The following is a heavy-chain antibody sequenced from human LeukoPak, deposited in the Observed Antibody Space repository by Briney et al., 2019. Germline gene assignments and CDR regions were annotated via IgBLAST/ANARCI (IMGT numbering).Heavy chain of an antibody. CDR1: GGSISSYY. CDR3: ARQGDSGYDIDY. J-gene: IGHJ4*02. D-gene: IGHD5-12*01. V-gene: IGHV4-59*08. Sequence: SETLSLTCTVSGGSISSYYWSWIRQPPGKGLEWIGYIYYSGSTNYNPSLKSRVTISVDTSKNQFSLKLSSVTAADTAVYYCARQGDSGYDIDYWGQGTLVTVSS. CDR2: IYYSGST.